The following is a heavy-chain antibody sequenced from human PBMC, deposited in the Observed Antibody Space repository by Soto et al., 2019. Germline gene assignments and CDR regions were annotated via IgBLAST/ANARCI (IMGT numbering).Heavy chain of an antibody. V-gene: IGHV4-59*01. CDR1: GGSISSYY. CDR2: IYYTGST. CDR3: ARGPNYDFWSGYFRG. Sequence: PSETLSLTCTVSGGSISSYYWSWIRQPPGKGLEWIGYIYYTGSTNYNPSLKSRVTMSVDTSKNQFSLKLTSVTAADTAVYYCARGPNYDFWSGYFRGWGQGTLVTVSS. J-gene: IGHJ4*02. D-gene: IGHD3-3*01.